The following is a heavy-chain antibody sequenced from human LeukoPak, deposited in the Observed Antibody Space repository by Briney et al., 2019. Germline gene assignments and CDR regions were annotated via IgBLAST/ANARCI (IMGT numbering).Heavy chain of an antibody. CDR1: GFTFSSYA. V-gene: IGHV3-23*01. D-gene: IGHD3-22*01. J-gene: IGHJ4*02. CDR3: AKDRRELVVTPYYFDY. Sequence: GGSLRLSCAASGFTFSSYAMSWVRQAPGKGLEWVSAISGSGGSTYYADSVKGRFTISRDNSKNTLYLQMNSLRAEDTAVYYCAKDRRELVVTPYYFDYWGQGTLVTVSS. CDR2: ISGSGGST.